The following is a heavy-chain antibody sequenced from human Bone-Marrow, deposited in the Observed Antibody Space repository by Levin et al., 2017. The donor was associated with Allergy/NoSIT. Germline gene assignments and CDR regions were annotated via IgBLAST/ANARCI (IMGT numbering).Heavy chain of an antibody. J-gene: IGHJ4*02. CDR2: INHSGST. CDR3: ARSVLWPTTRPFDY. Sequence: PSETLSLTCAVYGGSFSGYYWSWIRQPPGKGLEWIGEINHSGSTNYNPSLKSRVTISVDTSKNQFSLKLSSVTAADTAVYYCARSVLWPTTRPFDYWGQGTLVTVSS. V-gene: IGHV4-34*01. CDR1: GGSFSGYY. D-gene: IGHD2-2*01.